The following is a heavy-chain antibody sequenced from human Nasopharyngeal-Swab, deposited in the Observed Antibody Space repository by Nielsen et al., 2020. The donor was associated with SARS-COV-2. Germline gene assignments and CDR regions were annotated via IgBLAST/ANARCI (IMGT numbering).Heavy chain of an antibody. CDR3: ARLLSGTKPPHDAFDI. Sequence: GSLRLSCTVSGVSISSYYWSWIRQPPGKGLEWIGHIFYSGSTNYNPSLKSRVTISIDTSRNQFSLKLSSVTAADTAVYYCARLLSGTKPPHDAFDIWGQGTMVTVSS. J-gene: IGHJ3*02. CDR1: GVSISSYY. CDR2: IFYSGST. V-gene: IGHV4-59*08. D-gene: IGHD1-26*01.